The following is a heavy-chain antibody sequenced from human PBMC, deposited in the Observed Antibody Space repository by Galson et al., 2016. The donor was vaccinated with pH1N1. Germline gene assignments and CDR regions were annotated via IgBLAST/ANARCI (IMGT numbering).Heavy chain of an antibody. J-gene: IGHJ4*02. D-gene: IGHD1-1*01. Sequence: SVKVSCMASGYTFTTFGISWVRQAPGKGLEWLGWISTSKGNTKNAQRLLDRVTMTRDTSTSTVFMELTSLRSDDTAIYYCAGDQNWNLDYWGQGTLVTVSS. CDR1: GYTFTTFG. CDR2: ISTSKGNT. V-gene: IGHV1-18*01. CDR3: AGDQNWNLDY.